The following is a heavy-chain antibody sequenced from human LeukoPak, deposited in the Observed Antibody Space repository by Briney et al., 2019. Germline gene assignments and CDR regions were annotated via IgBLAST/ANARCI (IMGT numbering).Heavy chain of an antibody. Sequence: PGGPLRLSCAASGFTVSNYAMSWVRQAPGKGLEWVSTTRGSGGNTYYVDSVKGRFTISRDTSKNTLYLQMNSLRAEDTALYYCARYCSGTCYSGFEYWGQGTLVTVSS. CDR2: TRGSGGNT. V-gene: IGHV3-23*01. CDR1: GFTVSNYA. CDR3: ARYCSGTCYSGFEY. J-gene: IGHJ4*02. D-gene: IGHD2-2*01.